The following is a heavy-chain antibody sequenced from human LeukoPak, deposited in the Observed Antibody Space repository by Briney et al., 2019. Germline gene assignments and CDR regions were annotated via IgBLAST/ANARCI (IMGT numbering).Heavy chain of an antibody. CDR3: VRGRSTGTIDY. CDR2: IFHSGST. J-gene: IGHJ4*02. CDR1: GDFISSGDHY. Sequence: PSETLSLTCTVSGDFISSGDHYWNWIRQAPGKGLEWIGYIFHSGSTYYNPSLRSRLTVSLDTSKNQFSLKLTSVTAAGSAVYYCVRGRSTGTIDYWGQGTLVTVSS. D-gene: IGHD2-2*01. V-gene: IGHV4-30-4*01.